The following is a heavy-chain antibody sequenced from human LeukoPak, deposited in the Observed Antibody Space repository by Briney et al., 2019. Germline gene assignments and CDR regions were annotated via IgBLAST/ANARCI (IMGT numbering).Heavy chain of an antibody. Sequence: PGGSLRLSCAASGFSFSSYELNWVRQAPGKGLEWVSSISTSSSYIYYADSVKGRFTISRDNAKNSLYLQMNSLRAEDTAVYYCARDRNSGYSGYAFDCWGQGTLVTVSS. D-gene: IGHD5-12*01. V-gene: IGHV3-21*01. J-gene: IGHJ4*02. CDR3: ARDRNSGYSGYAFDC. CDR2: ISTSSSYI. CDR1: GFSFSSYE.